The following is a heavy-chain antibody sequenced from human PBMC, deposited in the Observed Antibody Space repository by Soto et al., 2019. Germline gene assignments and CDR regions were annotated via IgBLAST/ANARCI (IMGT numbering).Heavy chain of an antibody. Sequence: GGSLRLSCTASGFTFNSHTMHWVRQAPGEGLEWVAVISYDGSYKFYADSVKGRFTISRGNSKSTLYLQMNRLTAADTAIYYCARDGLTAFGMIPPWYVDVWCQGTTVTVSS. J-gene: IGHJ6*02. CDR3: ARDGLTAFGMIPPWYVDV. CDR1: GFTFNSHT. CDR2: ISYDGSYK. V-gene: IGHV3-30-3*01. D-gene: IGHD3-3*01.